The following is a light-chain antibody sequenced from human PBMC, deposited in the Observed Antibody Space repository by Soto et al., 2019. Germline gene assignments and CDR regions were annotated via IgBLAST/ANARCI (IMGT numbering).Light chain of an antibody. CDR3: SSYTTSITLYV. J-gene: IGLJ1*01. V-gene: IGLV2-14*01. Sequence: QSVLTQPASVSGSPGQSITISCTGTSSDVGGYNYVSWYQQHPGKAPKLMIYEVSNRPSGVSNRFSGSKSGNTASLTISGLQVEDEADYYCSSYTTSITLYVFGTGTKSPS. CDR2: EVS. CDR1: SSDVGGYNY.